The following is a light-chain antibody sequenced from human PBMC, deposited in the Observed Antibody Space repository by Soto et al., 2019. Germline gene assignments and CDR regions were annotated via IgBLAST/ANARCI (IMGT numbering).Light chain of an antibody. CDR1: QSLSRRY. V-gene: IGKV3-20*01. CDR2: GAS. Sequence: ETVLTQSPGTLSFSVGETASLSCRSSQSLSRRYVAWYQQKPGQTPRLLIYGASIRATGIPDRFSGSGYGTEFTLTITRLEPEDFAIYFCQQYDNSPLTFGQGTKVDIK. J-gene: IGKJ1*01. CDR3: QQYDNSPLT.